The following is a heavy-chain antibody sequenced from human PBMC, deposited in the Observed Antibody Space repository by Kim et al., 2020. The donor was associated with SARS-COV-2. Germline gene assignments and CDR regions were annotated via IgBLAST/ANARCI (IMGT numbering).Heavy chain of an antibody. CDR3: ARHVIWFGNRRGNWFDP. D-gene: IGHD3-10*01. Sequence: SETLSLTCTVSGGSISSSSYYWGWIRQPPGKGLEWIGSIYYSGSTYYNPSLKSRVTISVDTSKNQFSLKLSSVTAADTAVYYCARHVIWFGNRRGNWFDPWGQGTLVTVSS. V-gene: IGHV4-39*01. J-gene: IGHJ5*02. CDR2: IYYSGST. CDR1: GGSISSSSYY.